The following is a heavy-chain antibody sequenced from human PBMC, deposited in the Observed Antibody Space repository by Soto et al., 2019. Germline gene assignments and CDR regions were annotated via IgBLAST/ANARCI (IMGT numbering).Heavy chain of an antibody. CDR3: ARGPYDFWSGYIADAFDV. J-gene: IGHJ3*01. D-gene: IGHD3-3*01. V-gene: IGHV3-30-3*01. Sequence: QVQLVESGGSVVQPGRSLRLSCAASGFTFSSYTLHWVRQAPGKGLEWVALISYDGSNKYYADSVKGRFTISRDNSKNTLYLQMNSLIPEDTALFYCARGPYDFWSGYIADAFDVWGQGTIVTVSS. CDR2: ISYDGSNK. CDR1: GFTFSSYT.